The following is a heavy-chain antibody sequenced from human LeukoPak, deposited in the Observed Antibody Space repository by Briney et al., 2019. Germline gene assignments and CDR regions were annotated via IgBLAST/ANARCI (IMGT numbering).Heavy chain of an antibody. D-gene: IGHD1-26*01. J-gene: IGHJ4*02. CDR1: GFTFSSYE. Sequence: GGSLRLSCAASGFTFSSYEMNWVRQAPGKGLEWVSYISSSGSTIYYVDSVKGRFTISRDNAKNSLYLQMNSLRAEDTAVYYCARDLGAMGFDYWGQGTLVTVSS. CDR2: ISSSGSTI. V-gene: IGHV3-48*03. CDR3: ARDLGAMGFDY.